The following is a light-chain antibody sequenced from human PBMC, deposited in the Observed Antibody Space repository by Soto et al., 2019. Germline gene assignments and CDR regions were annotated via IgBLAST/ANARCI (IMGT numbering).Light chain of an antibody. CDR3: QQYGRSPVT. J-gene: IGKJ1*01. CDR1: QSVISSY. Sequence: ETVLTQSPGPLSLSPGERATLSCRASQSVISSYLAWYRQKPGQAPRLLIYGASNRATGIPDRFSGSGSGTDFTLTISRLEPEDLAVYYWQQYGRSPVTFGQGTKVDIK. CDR2: GAS. V-gene: IGKV3-20*01.